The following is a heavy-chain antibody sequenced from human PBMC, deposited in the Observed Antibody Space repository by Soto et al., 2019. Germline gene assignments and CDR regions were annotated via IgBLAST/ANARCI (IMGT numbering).Heavy chain of an antibody. CDR2: ILSTGTIT. D-gene: IGHD1-1*01. Sequence: GGSLRLSCAASGFTFSNYNMNWVRKAPGKGLEWVSTILSTGTITYYADSVKGRFTISRDNSKDTLYLQMDSLRADDTAVYYCAKRRGTSDTSCFDPWGQGTLVTVSS. CDR1: GFTFSNYN. V-gene: IGHV3-23*01. J-gene: IGHJ5*02. CDR3: AKRRGTSDTSCFDP.